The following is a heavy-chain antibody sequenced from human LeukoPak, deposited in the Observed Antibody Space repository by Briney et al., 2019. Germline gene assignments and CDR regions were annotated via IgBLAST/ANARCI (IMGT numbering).Heavy chain of an antibody. J-gene: IGHJ6*04. V-gene: IGHV4-34*01. CDR1: GGSFSGYY. CDR3: ARERRRYYGSGSYYPLGGIDV. D-gene: IGHD3-10*01. CDR2: INHSGST. Sequence: SETLSLTCAVYGGSFSGYYWSWIRQPPGKGLEWIGEINHSGSTNYNPSLKSRVTISVDTSKNQFSLKLSSVTAADTAVYYCARERRRYYGSGSYYPLGGIDVWGKGTTVTVSS.